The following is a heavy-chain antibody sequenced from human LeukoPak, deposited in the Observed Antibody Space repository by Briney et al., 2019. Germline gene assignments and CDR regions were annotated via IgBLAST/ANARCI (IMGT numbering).Heavy chain of an antibody. J-gene: IGHJ4*02. D-gene: IGHD4-23*01. CDR1: GYSFTSYW. Sequence: GESLKISCKGSGYSFTSYWIGWVRQMPGKGLEWMGIIYPGDSDTRYSPSFQGQVTISADKSISTAYLQWSSLKASDTAMYYCARPLRGYGGNGQFDYWGQGTLVTVSS. CDR2: IYPGDSDT. V-gene: IGHV5-51*01. CDR3: ARPLRGYGGNGQFDY.